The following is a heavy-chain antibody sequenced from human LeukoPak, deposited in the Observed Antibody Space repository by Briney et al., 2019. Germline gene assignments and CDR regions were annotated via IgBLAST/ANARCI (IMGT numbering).Heavy chain of an antibody. J-gene: IGHJ4*02. D-gene: IGHD6-19*01. CDR2: IRDKANSYAT. CDR3: AAQSSGWYETPFDY. CDR1: GFTFSGSA. Sequence: GGSLRLSCAASGFTFSGSAMHWVRQASGKGLEWVGRIRDKANSYATAYAASVKGRFTISRDDSKNTAYLQMNTLKTEDTAVYYCAAQSSGWYETPFDYWGQGTLVTVSS. V-gene: IGHV3-73*01.